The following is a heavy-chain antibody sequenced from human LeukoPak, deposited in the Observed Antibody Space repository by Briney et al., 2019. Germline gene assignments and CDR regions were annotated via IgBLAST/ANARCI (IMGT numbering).Heavy chain of an antibody. CDR1: GFTFSNVW. D-gene: IGHD2-15*01. V-gene: IGHV3-15*01. CDR3: TTGYCSGGPCYSSFRFDY. Sequence: GSLILSCAVSGFTFSNVWMSWVRQAPGKGLEWVGRIKSKTDGGTTDYAAPVKGKFTISRDDSKNTLYLHMNSVKTEDTAVYYCTTGYCSGGPCYSSFRFDYWGQGILVTVSS. J-gene: IGHJ4*02. CDR2: IKSKTDGGTT.